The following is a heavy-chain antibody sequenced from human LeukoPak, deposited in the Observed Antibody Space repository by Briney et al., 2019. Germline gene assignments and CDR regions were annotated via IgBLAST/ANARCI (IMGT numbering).Heavy chain of an antibody. CDR1: GFTFSSYE. CDR3: ARDPDPGYCSSTSCYDDAFDI. J-gene: IGHJ3*02. Sequence: GGSLRLTCAASGFTFSSYEMNWVRQAPGKGLEWVSYISSSRSTIYYADSVKGRFTISRDNAKNSLYLQMNSLRAEDTAVYYCARDPDPGYCSSTSCYDDAFDIWGQGTMVTVSS. V-gene: IGHV3-48*03. D-gene: IGHD2-2*01. CDR2: ISSSRSTI.